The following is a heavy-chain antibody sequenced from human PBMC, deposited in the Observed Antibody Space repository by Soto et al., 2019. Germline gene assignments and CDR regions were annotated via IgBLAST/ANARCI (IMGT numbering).Heavy chain of an antibody. Sequence: TGGSLRLSCAASGFIFSNHAMSWVRQAPGKGLEWVSGISASGNLIYYADSVKGRFNMSRDNSKNTLYLQMNSLRAEDTAVYFCAKRQGIGSAAKNFDFWGQGTLVTVSS. V-gene: IGHV3-23*01. CDR1: GFIFSNHA. J-gene: IGHJ4*02. CDR2: ISASGNLI. D-gene: IGHD6-13*01. CDR3: AKRQGIGSAAKNFDF.